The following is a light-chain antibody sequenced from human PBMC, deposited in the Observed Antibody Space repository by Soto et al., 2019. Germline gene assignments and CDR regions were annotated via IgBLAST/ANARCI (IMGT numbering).Light chain of an antibody. V-gene: IGKV1-12*01. Sequence: DIQMTQSPSSVSASVGDRVTITCRASQGISSWLAWYQQKPGKAPKLLIYAASSLQSGVPSRFSGGGAGTDSSLPTTTLQPDDFATYYCQQANSFPLTFGPGTKVDIK. J-gene: IGKJ3*01. CDR3: QQANSFPLT. CDR1: QGISSW. CDR2: AAS.